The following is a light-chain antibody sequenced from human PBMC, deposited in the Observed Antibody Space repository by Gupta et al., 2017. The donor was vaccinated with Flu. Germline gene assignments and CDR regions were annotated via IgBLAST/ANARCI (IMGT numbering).Light chain of an antibody. CDR2: GVS. CDR1: SSDVGGYNY. CDR3: CSYAGSYTYV. J-gene: IGLJ1*01. Sequence: QSALTQPRSVSGSPGQSVTISCTGTSSDVGGYNYVSWYQQHPGKAPKLMIYGVSKRPSGVPDRFSASKSGNTASLTISGLQAEDEADYYCCSYAGSYTYVLGTGTKVTVL. V-gene: IGLV2-11*01.